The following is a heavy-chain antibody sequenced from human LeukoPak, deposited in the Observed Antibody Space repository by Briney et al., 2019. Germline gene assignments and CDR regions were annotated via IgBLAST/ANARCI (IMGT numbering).Heavy chain of an antibody. D-gene: IGHD6-19*01. V-gene: IGHV1-2*02. CDR2: INPNSGGT. J-gene: IGHJ5*02. Sequence: ASVKVSCKASGYTFTGYYMHWVRQAPGQGLEWMGWINPNSGGTNYAQKFQGRVTMTRDTSISTAYMELSRLRSDDTAVYYCARDEALACNNWFDPWGQGTLDTV. CDR1: GYTFTGYY. CDR3: ARDEALACNNWFDP.